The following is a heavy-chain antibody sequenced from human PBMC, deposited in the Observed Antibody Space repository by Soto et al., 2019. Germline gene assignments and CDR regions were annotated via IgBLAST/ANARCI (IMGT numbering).Heavy chain of an antibody. Sequence: LRLSCGGSGFTFRGYWMHWVRQSPGKGLVWVSRINSDGTTTAYADSVKGRFTISRDNSKNTLFPQMTSLRADDTAVYYCPHCRGESCHGGYFGMDVWGQGTTVTVSS. CDR1: GFTFRGYW. CDR3: PHCRGESCHGGYFGMDV. D-gene: IGHD2-15*01. CDR2: INSDGTTT. V-gene: IGHV3-74*01. J-gene: IGHJ6*02.